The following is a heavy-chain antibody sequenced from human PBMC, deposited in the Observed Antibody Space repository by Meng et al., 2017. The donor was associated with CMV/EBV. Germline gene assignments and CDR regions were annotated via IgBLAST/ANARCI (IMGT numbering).Heavy chain of an antibody. CDR1: GFTFSSYS. Sequence: GGSLRLSCAASGFTFSSYSMNWVRQAPGKGLEWVAFIRYDGSNKYYADSVKGRFTISRDNSKNTLYLQMNSLRAEDTAVYYCAKDRGYYDSSGYNPMGDYYGMDVWGQGTTVTVSS. V-gene: IGHV3-30*02. CDR3: AKDRGYYDSSGYNPMGDYYGMDV. D-gene: IGHD3-22*01. J-gene: IGHJ6*02. CDR2: IRYDGSNK.